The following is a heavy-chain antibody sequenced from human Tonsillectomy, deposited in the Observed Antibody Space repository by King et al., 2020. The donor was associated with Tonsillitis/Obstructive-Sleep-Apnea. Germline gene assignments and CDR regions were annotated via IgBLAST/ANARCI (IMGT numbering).Heavy chain of an antibody. D-gene: IGHD1-1*01. CDR2: INHSGST. CDR3: ARSKLLWERREAG. J-gene: IGHJ4*02. V-gene: IGHV4-34*01. Sequence: VQLQQWGAGLLKPSETLSLTCAVYGGSFSGYYWSWIRQPPGKGLEWIGEINHSGSTNYNPSLKSRVTISVDTSKNQFSLKLSSVTAADTAVYYCARSKLLWERREAGWGQGTLVTVSS. CDR1: GGSFSGYY.